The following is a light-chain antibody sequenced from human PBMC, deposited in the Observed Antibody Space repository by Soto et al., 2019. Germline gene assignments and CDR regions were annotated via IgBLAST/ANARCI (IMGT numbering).Light chain of an antibody. V-gene: IGLV2-11*01. J-gene: IGLJ3*02. Sequence: QSALTQPRSVSGSPGQSATISCTGTRSDVGGYKYVSWYQHHPGKAPKVMIYDVTKRPSGVPDRFSGSKSGNTASLTISGLQAEDEADYYCCSYAGTYTWVFGGGTKLTVL. CDR2: DVT. CDR1: RSDVGGYKY. CDR3: CSYAGTYTWV.